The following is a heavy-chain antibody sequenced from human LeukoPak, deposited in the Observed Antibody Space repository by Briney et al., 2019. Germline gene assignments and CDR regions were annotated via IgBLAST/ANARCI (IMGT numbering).Heavy chain of an antibody. Sequence: ASVKVSCKASGYSFTAYFIVWVRQAPGQGLEWMGWIHPHSGGTEYVKRFQGRVTMTRDTAISTAYMEVNSLGNDDAAVYYCARLGTGYSLSYWGQGTQVIVSS. V-gene: IGHV1-2*02. J-gene: IGHJ4*02. CDR1: GYSFTAYF. CDR2: IHPHSGGT. D-gene: IGHD5-18*01. CDR3: ARLGTGYSLSY.